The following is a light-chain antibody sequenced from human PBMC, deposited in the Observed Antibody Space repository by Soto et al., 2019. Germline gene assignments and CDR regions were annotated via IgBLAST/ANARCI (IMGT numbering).Light chain of an antibody. CDR1: QDITYW. J-gene: IGKJ4*01. Sequence: DIQMTQSPSSVSASVGDRVTITCRASQDITYWLAWYQQTPGKVPKVLIYDASSLQGGVPSRFSGSGSGTGFTLTISSLQPEDSATYYCQQAHSFPLTFGGGTKVEIK. CDR2: DAS. CDR3: QQAHSFPLT. V-gene: IGKV1D-12*01.